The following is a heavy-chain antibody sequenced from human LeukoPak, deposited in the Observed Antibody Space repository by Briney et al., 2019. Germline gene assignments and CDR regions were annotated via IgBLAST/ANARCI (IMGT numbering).Heavy chain of an antibody. CDR3: ARDPFDY. Sequence: GGSLRLSCAVSGFTISNYWMSWVRQAPGKGLEWVANIKQDGSGEFYVDSVKGRFTISSDSAKNSLFLQMNSLREEDTAVYYCARDPFDYWGQGTLVTVSS. J-gene: IGHJ4*02. CDR1: GFTISNYW. V-gene: IGHV3-7*01. CDR2: IKQDGSGE.